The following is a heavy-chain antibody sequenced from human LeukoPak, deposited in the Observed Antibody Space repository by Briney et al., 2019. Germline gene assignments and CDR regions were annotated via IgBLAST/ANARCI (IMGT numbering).Heavy chain of an antibody. CDR2: INHSGRT. CDR1: GGSFSGYY. J-gene: IGHJ3*02. D-gene: IGHD3-22*01. V-gene: IGHV4-34*01. CDR3: AKSNGYGLIDI. Sequence: SETLSLTCAVYGGSFSGYYWSWIRQPPGKGLEWIGEINHSGRTNYNPSLKSRVTISLDTSKNPLSLNLSSVTAADTAVSDCAKSNGYGLIDIWGQGTMVTVSS.